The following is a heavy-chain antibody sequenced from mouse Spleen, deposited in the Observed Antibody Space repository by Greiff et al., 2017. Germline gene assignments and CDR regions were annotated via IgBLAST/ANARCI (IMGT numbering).Heavy chain of an antibody. D-gene: IGHD1-1*01. Sequence: VKLQESGPGLVQPSQSLSITCTVSGFSLTSYGVHWVRQSPGKGLEWLGVIWSGGSTDYNAAFISRLSISKDNSKSQVFFKMNSLQADDTAIYYCATPYYGSSYGYFDVWGTGTTVTVSS. V-gene: IGHV2-2*01. CDR2: IWSGGST. CDR3: ATPYYGSSYGYFDV. CDR1: GFSLTSYG. J-gene: IGHJ1*03.